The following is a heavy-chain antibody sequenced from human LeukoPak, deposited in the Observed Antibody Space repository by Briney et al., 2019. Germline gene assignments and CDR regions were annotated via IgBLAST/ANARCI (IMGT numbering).Heavy chain of an antibody. J-gene: IGHJ5*02. CDR2: ISWNSDRI. CDR1: GFTLEDYA. Sequence: GGSLRLSCAASGFTLEDYAMYWVRQAPGKGLEWVSSISWNSDRIDYADSVKGRFTISRDNAKNSLYLQMNSLRAEDTAFYYCAKDGAIMAAGCTWHCFDPWGQGTLVTVSS. V-gene: IGHV3-9*01. CDR3: AKDGAIMAAGCTWHCFDP. D-gene: IGHD6-13*01.